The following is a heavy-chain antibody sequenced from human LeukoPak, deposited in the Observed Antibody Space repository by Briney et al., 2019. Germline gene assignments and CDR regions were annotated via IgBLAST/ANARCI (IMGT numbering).Heavy chain of an antibody. CDR2: ISAYNVNT. CDR1: GYTFTSYG. J-gene: IGHJ4*02. V-gene: IGHV1-18*01. CDR3: ARDETWNLRGSAVY. Sequence: ASVKVSCKASGYTFTSYGISWVRQAPGQGLEWMGCISAYNVNTNYAQTLQGRVTITTDTSTSTAYMELRSLRSDDTAVYYCARDETWNLRGSAVYWGQGTLVTVSS. D-gene: IGHD1-1*01.